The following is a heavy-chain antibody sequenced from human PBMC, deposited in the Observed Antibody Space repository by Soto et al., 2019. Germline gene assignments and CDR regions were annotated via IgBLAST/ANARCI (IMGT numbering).Heavy chain of an antibody. J-gene: IGHJ4*02. V-gene: IGHV3-30*18. CDR1: GFTFSSYG. CDR2: ISYDGSNK. CDR3: AKDRSIAAAGNYVHY. Sequence: QVQLVESGGGVVQPGRSLRLSCAASGFTFSSYGMHWVRQAPGKGLEWVAGISYDGSNKYYADSVKGRFTISRDNSKNTLNLQMNSLRAEDTAVYYCAKDRSIAAAGNYVHYWGQGTLVTVSS. D-gene: IGHD6-13*01.